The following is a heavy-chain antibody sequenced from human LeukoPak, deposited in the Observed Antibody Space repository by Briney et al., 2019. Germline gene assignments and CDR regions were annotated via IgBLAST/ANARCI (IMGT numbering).Heavy chain of an antibody. Sequence: SETLSLTCTVPRGSISSYYWTWIRQPPGKGLEWVGYIYYSGNTNHNPSLKSRVTISVDTSKSQFSLKLSSVTAADTAVYYCACLSSNGRRAFDIWGQGTMVTVSS. D-gene: IGHD2-8*01. CDR3: ACLSSNGRRAFDI. CDR2: IYYSGNT. J-gene: IGHJ3*02. V-gene: IGHV4-59*08. CDR1: RGSISSYY.